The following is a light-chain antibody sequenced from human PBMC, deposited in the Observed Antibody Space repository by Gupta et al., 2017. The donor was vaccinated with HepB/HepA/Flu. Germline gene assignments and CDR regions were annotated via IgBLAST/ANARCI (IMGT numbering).Light chain of an antibody. CDR3: GTWDSSLSVGL. J-gene: IGLJ2*01. V-gene: IGLV1-51*02. Sequence: SVLTQPPSMSAAPGQKVTISCSGSSSNIGNNYVSWYQQFPGTAPKLLIYENNKRPSGIPDRFSASKSGTSATLAVTGLQTGDEADYYCGTWDSSLSVGLFGGGTKVTVL. CDR1: SSNIGNNY. CDR2: ENN.